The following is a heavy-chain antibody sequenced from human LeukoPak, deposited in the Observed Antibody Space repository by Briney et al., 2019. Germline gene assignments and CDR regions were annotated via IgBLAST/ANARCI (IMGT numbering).Heavy chain of an antibody. CDR1: GGSFSGYY. D-gene: IGHD6-13*01. J-gene: IGHJ4*02. Sequence: PSETLSLTCAVYGGSFSGYYWSWVRQAPGKGLEWVSSISSSSSYIYYADSVKGRFTISRDNAKNSLYLQMNSLRAEDTAVYYCARNPYSSSWYYFDYWGQGTLVTVSS. V-gene: IGHV3-21*01. CDR3: ARNPYSSSWYYFDY. CDR2: ISSSSSYI.